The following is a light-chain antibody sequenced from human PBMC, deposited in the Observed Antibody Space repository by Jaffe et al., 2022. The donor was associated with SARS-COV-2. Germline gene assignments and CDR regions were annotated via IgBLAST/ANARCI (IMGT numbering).Light chain of an antibody. Sequence: QSVLTQPPSVSGAPGQRVTISCTESTSNIGAVFDVHWYQQLPGTAPKLLIYGDNNRPSGVPDRFSGSKSGTSASLAITGLQAEDEADYYCQSYDSSLSGSVFGGGTKLTVL. CDR1: TSNIGAVFD. CDR2: GDN. J-gene: IGLJ3*02. CDR3: QSYDSSLSGSV. V-gene: IGLV1-40*01.